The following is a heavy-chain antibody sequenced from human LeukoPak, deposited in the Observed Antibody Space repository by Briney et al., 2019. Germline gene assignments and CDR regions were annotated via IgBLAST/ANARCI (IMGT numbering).Heavy chain of an antibody. J-gene: IGHJ4*02. D-gene: IGHD3-22*01. V-gene: IGHV3-7*01. CDR3: ARPYYDSSGFY. CDR2: IKQDGSEK. Sequence: PGGSLRLSCAASGFTFSSYSMSWVRQAPGKGLEWVANIKQDGSEKYYVDSVKGRFTISRDNAKNSLFLQMSSLRAEDTAVYYCARPYYDSSGFYWGQGSLVTVSS. CDR1: GFTFSSYS.